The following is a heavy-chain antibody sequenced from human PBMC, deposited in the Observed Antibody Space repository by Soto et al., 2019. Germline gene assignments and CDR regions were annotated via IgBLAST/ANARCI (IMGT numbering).Heavy chain of an antibody. CDR1: GFTFSSYA. CDR2: ISGAGAGT. CDR3: AKKPRYYYGMDV. V-gene: IGHV3-23*01. J-gene: IGHJ6*02. Sequence: GGSLRLSCAASGFTFSSYAMSWVRQAPGKGPEWVSTISGAGAGTYYADSVKGRFTISRDNSKNTLYLQMNSLRAEDTAIYYCAKKPRYYYGMDVWGQGTTVTVSS.